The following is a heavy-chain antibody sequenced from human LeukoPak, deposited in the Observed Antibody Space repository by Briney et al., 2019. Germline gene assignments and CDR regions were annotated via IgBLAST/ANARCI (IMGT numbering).Heavy chain of an antibody. J-gene: IGHJ6*03. CDR2: IYQSGST. D-gene: IGHD6-25*01. Sequence: SETLSLTCAVSGYSISSGFYWGWIRQPPGKGLEWIGTIYQSGSTYYNPSLKSRVAISVDTSKNQFSLTLSSVTSADTAIYYCTRPRLRYYYYMDVWGKGTTVTVSS. V-gene: IGHV4-38-2*01. CDR1: GYSISSGFY. CDR3: TRPRLRYYYYMDV.